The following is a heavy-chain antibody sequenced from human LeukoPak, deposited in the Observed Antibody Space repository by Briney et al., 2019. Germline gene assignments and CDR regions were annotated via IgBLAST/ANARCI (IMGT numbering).Heavy chain of an antibody. J-gene: IGHJ5*02. Sequence: PSETLSLTCTVSGGSISRSSDFWGWIRQPPGKGLEWIGSIYYSGSTYYNPSLKSRVTISVDTSKNQFSLKLSPVTAADTAVYYCARRRGYSSSWYLNNWFDPWGQGTLVTVSS. V-gene: IGHV4-39*01. CDR1: GGSISRSSDF. CDR2: IYYSGST. CDR3: ARRRGYSSSWYLNNWFDP. D-gene: IGHD6-13*01.